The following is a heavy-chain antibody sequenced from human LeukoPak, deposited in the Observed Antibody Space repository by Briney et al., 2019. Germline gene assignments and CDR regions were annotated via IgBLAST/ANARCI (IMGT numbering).Heavy chain of an antibody. J-gene: IGHJ5*02. CDR3: AKDLKRWQQLRWFDP. CDR1: GFTVSSNY. Sequence: GGSLRLSCAASGFTVSSNYMSWVRQAPGKGLEWVSVIYSGGSTYYADSVKGRFTISRDNSKNTLYLQMNSLRAEDTAVYYCAKDLKRWQQLRWFDPWGQGTLVTVSS. D-gene: IGHD6-13*01. V-gene: IGHV3-53*01. CDR2: IYSGGST.